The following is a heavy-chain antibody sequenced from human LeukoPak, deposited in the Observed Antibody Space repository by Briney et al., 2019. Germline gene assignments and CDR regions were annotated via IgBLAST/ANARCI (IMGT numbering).Heavy chain of an antibody. V-gene: IGHV4-34*01. CDR1: GGSFSGYY. CDR2: INHSGST. J-gene: IGHJ5*02. D-gene: IGHD3-10*01. CDR3: ARVKGSGSYPNWFDP. Sequence: SETLSLTCAVYGGSFSGYYWSWIRQPPGKGLEWIGEINHSGSTNYNPSLKSRVTISVDTSKNQFSLKLRSVTAADTAVYYCARVKGSGSYPNWFDPWGQGTLVTVSS.